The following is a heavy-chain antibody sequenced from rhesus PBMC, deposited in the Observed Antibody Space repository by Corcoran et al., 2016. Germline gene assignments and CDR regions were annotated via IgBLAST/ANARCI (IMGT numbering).Heavy chain of an antibody. V-gene: IGHV4-99*01. CDR1: GYSVSSGHY. D-gene: IGHD5-42*01. CDR2: FDGPRGIT. Sequence: QVQLQESGPGLVKPSGTLSLTCAVSGYSVSSGHYWGWVRQSPGKGLENIGVFDGPRGITYYDNSSLESRVTISKDTSTNLFFLTLRSVTAADTARYFCVRGTPPDNWGQGVLVTVSS. J-gene: IGHJ4*01. CDR3: VRGTPPDN.